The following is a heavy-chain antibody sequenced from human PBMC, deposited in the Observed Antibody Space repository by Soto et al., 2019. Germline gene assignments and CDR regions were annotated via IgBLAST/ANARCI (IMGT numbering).Heavy chain of an antibody. J-gene: IGHJ4*02. D-gene: IGHD6-19*01. Sequence: EVQLLESGGGLVEPGGSLRLSCAASGFTFSTYAMSWVRQAPGKGLEWDSAISDSGGRTYYVDSVKGRFTISRDNSKNTLYLQMNSLRAEDTAVYFCVKELVNSGWTYFDYWGQGTLVTVSS. CDR1: GFTFSTYA. CDR2: ISDSGGRT. CDR3: VKELVNSGWTYFDY. V-gene: IGHV3-23*01.